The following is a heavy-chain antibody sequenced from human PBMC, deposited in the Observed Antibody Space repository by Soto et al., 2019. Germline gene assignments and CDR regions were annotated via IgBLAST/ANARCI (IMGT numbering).Heavy chain of an antibody. CDR1: GGSFSGYY. D-gene: IGHD3-10*01. J-gene: IGHJ5*02. Sequence: SETLSLTCAVYGGSFSGYYWSWIRQPPGRGLDWIGEINHSGSTNYNPSKKSRVTISVDTSKNQFSLKLSSVTAADMALYYCARGRITMVRGVIHRWFDPWGQGTLVTVS. CDR3: ARGRITMVRGVIHRWFDP. V-gene: IGHV4-34*01. CDR2: INHSGST.